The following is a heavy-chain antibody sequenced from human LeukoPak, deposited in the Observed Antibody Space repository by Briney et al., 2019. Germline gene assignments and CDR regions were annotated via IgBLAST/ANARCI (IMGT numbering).Heavy chain of an antibody. CDR3: AKELNYYDSSGHLGGAFDI. Sequence: PGGSLRLSCAASGFTFDDYAMHWVRQAPGKGLEWVSGISWNSGSIGYADSVKGRFTISRDNAKNSLYLQMNSLRAEDTALYYCAKELNYYDSSGHLGGAFDIWGQGTMVTVSS. CDR2: ISWNSGSI. J-gene: IGHJ3*02. D-gene: IGHD3-22*01. CDR1: GFTFDDYA. V-gene: IGHV3-9*01.